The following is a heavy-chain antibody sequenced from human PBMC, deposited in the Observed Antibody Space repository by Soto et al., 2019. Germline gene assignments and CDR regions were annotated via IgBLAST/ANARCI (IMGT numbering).Heavy chain of an antibody. CDR3: ARDRYCSSISCYGDAFDI. J-gene: IGHJ3*02. Sequence: PGGSMRLSCAASGFTFSSYAMHWVRQAPGKGLEWVAVISYDGSNKYYADSVKGRVTITRVTSASTAYMELGSLRSEDTAVYYIARDRYCSSISCYGDAFDIWGQGTMVTVSS. V-gene: IGHV3-30-3*01. D-gene: IGHD2-2*01. CDR2: ISYDGSNK. CDR1: GFTFSSYA.